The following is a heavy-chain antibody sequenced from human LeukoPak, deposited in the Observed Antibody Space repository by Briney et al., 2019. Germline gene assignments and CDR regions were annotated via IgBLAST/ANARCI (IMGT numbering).Heavy chain of an antibody. J-gene: IGHJ4*02. CDR3: ARDSGLYGSGSSFDY. V-gene: IGHV4-59*01. D-gene: IGHD3-10*01. Sequence: SETLSLTCTVSGGSISSYYWSWIRQPPGKGLEWIGYIYYSGSTNYSPSLKRRVTISVDTSKNQFSLKLSSVTAADTAVYYCARDSGLYGSGSSFDYWGQGTLVTVSS. CDR1: GGSISSYY. CDR2: IYYSGST.